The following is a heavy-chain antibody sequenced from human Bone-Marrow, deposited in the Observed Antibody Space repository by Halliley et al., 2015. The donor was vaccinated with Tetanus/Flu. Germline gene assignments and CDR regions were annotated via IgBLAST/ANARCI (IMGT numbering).Heavy chain of an antibody. D-gene: IGHD5-18*01. V-gene: IGHV4-31*02. CDR3: ARGEEDTAMGTY. J-gene: IGHJ4*02. CDR2: IYHSGIT. Sequence: LEWIGYIYHSGITYYNPSLKSRVTISIDTAKKQFSLKLSSVTAADTALYYCARGEEDTAMGTYWSQGTLVTVSS.